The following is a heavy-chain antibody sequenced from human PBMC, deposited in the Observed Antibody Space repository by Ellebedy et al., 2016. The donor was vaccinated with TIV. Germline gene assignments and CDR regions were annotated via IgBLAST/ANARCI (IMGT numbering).Heavy chain of an antibody. J-gene: IGHJ4*02. CDR1: GYTFNIYA. V-gene: IGHV1-3*01. Sequence: AASVKVSCKASGYTFNIYAIHWARQAPGERLEWMGGINAGNGYTKFSQKFQGRVTITRDTSASTANMELSSLTSEDTAVYYCARAGYSSGYSGYFDYWGQGTLVTVSS. D-gene: IGHD5-18*01. CDR2: INAGNGYT. CDR3: ARAGYSSGYSGYFDY.